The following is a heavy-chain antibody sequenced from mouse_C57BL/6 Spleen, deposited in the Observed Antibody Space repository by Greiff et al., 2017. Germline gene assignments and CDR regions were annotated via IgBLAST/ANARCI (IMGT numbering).Heavy chain of an antibody. V-gene: IGHV1-64*01. CDR2: IHPNSGST. CDR3: ARSVRRDAMDY. CDR1: GYTFTSYW. Sequence: VQLQQSGAELVKPGASVKLSCKASGYTFTSYWMHWVKQRPGQGLEWIGMIHPNSGSTNYNEKFKSKATLTVDKSSSTAYMQLSSLTSEDSAVYYCARSVRRDAMDYWGQGTSVTVSS. J-gene: IGHJ4*01. D-gene: IGHD2-14*01.